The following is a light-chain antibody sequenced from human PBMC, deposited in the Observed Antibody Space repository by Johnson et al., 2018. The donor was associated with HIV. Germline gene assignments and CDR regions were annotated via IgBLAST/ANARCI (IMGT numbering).Light chain of an antibody. CDR1: SSNIGNNY. J-gene: IGLJ1*01. Sequence: QSVLTQPPSVSAAPGQKVTISCSGSSSNIGNNYVSWYQHLPGRAPKLLIYDNNKRPSGLPDRFSGSKSGTSATLGITGLRPGDEADYYGGTCDSSLCAGVFGTGTKVTVL. CDR3: GTCDSSLCAGV. V-gene: IGLV1-51*01. CDR2: DNN.